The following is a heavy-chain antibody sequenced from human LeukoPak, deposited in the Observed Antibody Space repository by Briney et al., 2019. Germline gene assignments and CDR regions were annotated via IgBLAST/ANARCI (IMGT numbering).Heavy chain of an antibody. CDR1: GFTFSNYW. J-gene: IGHJ4*02. Sequence: GGSLRLSCAASGFTFSNYWMSWVRQAPGKGLEWVANIKQDGSEKYYVNSVKGRFTISRDNAKNSLYLQMNSLRAEDTAVYYCARDLMVRGVIYYFDYWGQGTLVTVSS. CDR2: IKQDGSEK. CDR3: ARDLMVRGVIYYFDY. D-gene: IGHD3-10*01. V-gene: IGHV3-7*01.